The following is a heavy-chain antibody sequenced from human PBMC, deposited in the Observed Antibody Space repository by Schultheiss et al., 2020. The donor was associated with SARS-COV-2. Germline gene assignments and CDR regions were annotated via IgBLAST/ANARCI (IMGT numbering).Heavy chain of an antibody. Sequence: SETLSLTCAVYGGSFSGYYWSWIRQPPGKGLEWIGEINHSGSTNYNPSLKSRVTISVDTSKNQFSLKLSSVTAADTAIYYCARGMATRPSPFDYWGQGTLVTVSS. V-gene: IGHV4-34*01. CDR2: INHSGST. D-gene: IGHD6-6*01. CDR3: ARGMATRPSPFDY. J-gene: IGHJ4*02. CDR1: GGSFSGYY.